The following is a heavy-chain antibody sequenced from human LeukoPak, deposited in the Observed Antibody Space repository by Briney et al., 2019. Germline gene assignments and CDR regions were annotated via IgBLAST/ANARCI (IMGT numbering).Heavy chain of an antibody. CDR1: GGSISSYY. D-gene: IGHD4-23*01. CDR2: IYHSGST. J-gene: IGHJ4*02. V-gene: IGHV4-59*01. Sequence: ASETLSLTCTVSGGSISSYYWSWIRQPPGKGLEWIGYIYHSGSTNYNPSLKSRVTISVDTSKNQISLKLSSVTAADTAVYYCTRDTYGGDYWGQGTLVIVSS. CDR3: TRDTYGGDY.